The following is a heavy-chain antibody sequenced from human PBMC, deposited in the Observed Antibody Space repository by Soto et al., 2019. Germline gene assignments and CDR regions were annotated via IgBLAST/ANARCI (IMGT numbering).Heavy chain of an antibody. V-gene: IGHV3-21*01. D-gene: IGHD2-21*01. CDR2: ITSSVSYT. J-gene: IGHJ5*02. CDR1: PFTFSGYG. CDR3: ARSMSAVTTLFAP. Sequence: GGSLRLSFSVSPFTFSGYGVNWVRQAPWKGLGCVSSITSSVSYTYSADYVRGGFTISRDNSKNPLYLQMNSLRAEDTAVSYCARSMSAVTTLFAPWGQGPLVTVSS.